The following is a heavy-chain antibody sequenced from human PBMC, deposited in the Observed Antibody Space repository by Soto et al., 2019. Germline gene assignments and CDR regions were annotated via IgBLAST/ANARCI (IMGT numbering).Heavy chain of an antibody. J-gene: IGHJ1*01. CDR1: GFTFSSYG. CDR3: AHEQQLVFQH. V-gene: IGHV3-33*06. D-gene: IGHD6-13*01. CDR2: IWYDGSNK. Sequence: QVQLVESGGGVVQPGRSLRLSCAASGFTFSSYGMHWVRQAPGKGLEWVAVIWYDGSNKYYADSVKGRFTISRDNSKNTLYLQMNSLRAEDTAVYYCAHEQQLVFQHWGQGTLGTVSS.